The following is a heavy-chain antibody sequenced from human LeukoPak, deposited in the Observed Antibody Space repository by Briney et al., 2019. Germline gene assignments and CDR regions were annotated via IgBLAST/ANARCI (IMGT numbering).Heavy chain of an antibody. J-gene: IGHJ5*02. Sequence: ASVKVSCKGSGYTFTSYDINWVRQATGLGLEWMGWMNPNSGNTGYAQKFQGRVTMTRNTSISTAYMELSSLRSEDTAVYYCARKNIAAAGRNWFDPWGQGTLVTVSS. V-gene: IGHV1-8*01. CDR1: GYTFTSYD. CDR3: ARKNIAAAGRNWFDP. CDR2: MNPNSGNT. D-gene: IGHD6-13*01.